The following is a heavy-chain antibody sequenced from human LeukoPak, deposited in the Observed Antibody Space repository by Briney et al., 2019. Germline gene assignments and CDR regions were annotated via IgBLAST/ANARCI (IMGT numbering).Heavy chain of an antibody. V-gene: IGHV4-31*03. CDR2: IYYSGST. J-gene: IGHJ4*02. D-gene: IGHD3-10*01. Sequence: NPSETLSLTCTVSGGSISSGGYYWSWIRQHPGKGLEWIGYIYYSGSTYYNPSLKSRVTISVDTSKNQFSLKLSSVTAADTAVYYCAVGGHYGSGSSRTFDYWGQGTLVTVSS. CDR1: GGSISSGGYY. CDR3: AVGGHYGSGSSRTFDY.